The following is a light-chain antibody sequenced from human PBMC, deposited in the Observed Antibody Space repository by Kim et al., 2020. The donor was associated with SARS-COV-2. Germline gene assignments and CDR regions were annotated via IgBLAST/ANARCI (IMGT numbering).Light chain of an antibody. J-gene: IGLJ3*02. CDR2: GKN. CDR1: SLRGHY. V-gene: IGLV3-19*01. Sequence: SSELTQDPVVSVALGQTVSIRCRGDSLRGHYANRYQQRPGQAHVLVIYGKNNRPSGIPDRFSGSSSGYTASLTITGGQAGDEADCYCDSRDSSGHHWVFGGGTQLTVL. CDR3: DSRDSSGHHWV.